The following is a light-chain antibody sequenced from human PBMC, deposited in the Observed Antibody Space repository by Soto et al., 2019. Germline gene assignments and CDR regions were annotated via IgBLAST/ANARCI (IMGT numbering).Light chain of an antibody. J-gene: IGKJ1*01. V-gene: IGKV1-12*01. CDR3: QQTYSYTWT. Sequence: DIQMTQSPSSVSASVGDRVTITRRASQVISSWLVWYQQTKGKAPRILIYKASTLQSGVPSRFRGSGSGTEFTLTINRLQREDFEIYYCQQTYSYTWTFGQGTKVDIK. CDR2: KAS. CDR1: QVISSW.